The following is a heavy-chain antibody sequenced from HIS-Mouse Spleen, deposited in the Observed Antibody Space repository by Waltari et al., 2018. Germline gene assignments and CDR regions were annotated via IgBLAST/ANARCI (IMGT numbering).Heavy chain of an antibody. CDR3: ARDLSAFDI. CDR2: SYYSGST. CDR1: GGSISSSSYY. J-gene: IGHJ3*02. V-gene: IGHV4-39*07. Sequence: QLQLQESGPGLVKPSETLSLTCTVSGGSISSSSYYWGWIRQPPGKGLEWIGSSYYSGSTYYNPPLKSRVTISVDTSTNQFSRKLSSVTAADTAVYYCARDLSAFDIWGQGTMVTVSS.